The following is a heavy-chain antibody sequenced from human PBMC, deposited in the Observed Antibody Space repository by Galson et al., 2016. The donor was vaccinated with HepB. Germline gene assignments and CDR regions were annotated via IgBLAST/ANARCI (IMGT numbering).Heavy chain of an antibody. CDR3: ARGGGIAVRHFDS. V-gene: IGHV4-31*03. Sequence: TLSLTCSVSGGFISRRGYYWSWIRQIPGRGLEWIGYTYYSGTTSYNPSLKSRVAISLNTSQNHFALKLTSVTAADTAVYFCARGGGIAVRHFDSWGRGTLVTVSS. D-gene: IGHD6-19*01. CDR1: GGFISRRGYY. CDR2: TYYSGTT. J-gene: IGHJ4*02.